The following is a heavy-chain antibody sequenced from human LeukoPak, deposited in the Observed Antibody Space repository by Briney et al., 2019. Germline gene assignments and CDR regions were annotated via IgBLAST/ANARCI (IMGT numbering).Heavy chain of an antibody. D-gene: IGHD6-19*01. CDR2: INPSGGST. J-gene: IGHJ4*02. CDR1: GYTFTSYY. V-gene: IGHV1-46*01. Sequence: GASVKVSCKASGYTFTSYYMHWVRQAPGQGLEWMGIINPSGGSTSYPQKFQGRVTMSRDTSTSTVYMELSSLRSEDTAVYYCARAIAVAGTCFDYWGQGTLVTVSS. CDR3: ARAIAVAGTCFDY.